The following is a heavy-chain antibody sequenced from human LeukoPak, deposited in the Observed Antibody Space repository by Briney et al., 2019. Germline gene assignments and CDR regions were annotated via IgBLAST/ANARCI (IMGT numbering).Heavy chain of an antibody. CDR3: ARYDFWSGYYYYYYYMDV. J-gene: IGHJ6*03. V-gene: IGHV3-7*01. D-gene: IGHD3-3*01. CDR2: IKQDGSEK. Sequence: GGSLRLSCAAPGFTFSSYWMSWVRQAPGKGLEWVANIKQDGSEKYYVDSVKGRFTISRDNAKNSLYLQMNSLRAEDTAVYYCARYDFWSGYYYYYYYMDVWGKGTTVTVSS. CDR1: GFTFSSYW.